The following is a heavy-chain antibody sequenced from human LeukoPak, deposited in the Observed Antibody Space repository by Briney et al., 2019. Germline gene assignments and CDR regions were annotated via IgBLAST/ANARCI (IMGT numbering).Heavy chain of an antibody. CDR2: ISYDGSNK. J-gene: IGHJ4*02. CDR1: GFTFSSYG. CDR3: AKDYAVGSIDY. D-gene: IGHD3-16*01. Sequence: GGSLRLSCAASGFTFSSYGMHWVRQAPGKGLEWVAVISYDGSNKYYADSVRGRFTISRDNSKNTVSLQMESLRAEDTALYYCAKDYAVGSIDYWGQGTLVTVSS. V-gene: IGHV3-30*18.